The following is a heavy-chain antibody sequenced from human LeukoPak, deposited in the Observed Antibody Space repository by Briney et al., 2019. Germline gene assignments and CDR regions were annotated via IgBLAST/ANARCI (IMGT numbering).Heavy chain of an antibody. CDR1: GFTFSDYY. V-gene: IGHV3-11*01. CDR3: AKDFRDGYVKYYFDY. Sequence: PGGSLRLSCAASGFTFSDYYINWIRQAPGKGLEWLSYISGNGRFIEYADSVKGRFTISRDNAQNLLYLQMNSLRAEDTAVYYCAKDFRDGYVKYYFDYWGQGTLVTVSS. CDR2: ISGNGRFI. D-gene: IGHD5-24*01. J-gene: IGHJ4*02.